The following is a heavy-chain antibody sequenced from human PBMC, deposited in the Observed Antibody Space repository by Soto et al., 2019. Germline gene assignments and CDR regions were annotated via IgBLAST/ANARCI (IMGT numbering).Heavy chain of an antibody. CDR1: GFTFSNYW. Sequence: SGGSLRLSCAASGFTFSNYWMHWVRQGPGKGLVWVSRINSDGSRINYADSVKGRFTISRDNAKNTLYLQMNGLSAEDTAIYYCGRDGVRSSGWYDAFDIWGRGTMVTVSS. D-gene: IGHD6-19*01. CDR3: GRDGVRSSGWYDAFDI. J-gene: IGHJ3*02. CDR2: INSDGSRI. V-gene: IGHV3-74*01.